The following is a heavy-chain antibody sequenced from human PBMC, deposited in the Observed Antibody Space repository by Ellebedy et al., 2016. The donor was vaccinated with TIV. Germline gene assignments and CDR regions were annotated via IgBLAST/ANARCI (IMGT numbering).Heavy chain of an antibody. Sequence: GESLKISCAASGFTFSSSAMSWVRQAPGKGLEWVSSISRSSSDIYYADSVKGRFTISRDNAKNSLYLQMNYLRAEDTAVYYCARDGYFDYWGQGTLVTVSS. CDR1: GFTFSSSA. V-gene: IGHV3-21*01. CDR3: ARDGYFDY. CDR2: ISRSSSDI. J-gene: IGHJ4*02.